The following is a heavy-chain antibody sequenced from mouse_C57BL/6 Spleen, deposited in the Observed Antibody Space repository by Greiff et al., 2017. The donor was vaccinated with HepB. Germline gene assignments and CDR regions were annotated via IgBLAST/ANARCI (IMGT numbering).Heavy chain of an antibody. D-gene: IGHD1-1*01. CDR2: ISYSGST. Sequence: EVKLMESGPGLAKPSQTLSLTCSVTGYSITSDYWNWIRKFPGNKLEYMGYISYSGSTYYNPSLKSRISITRDTSKNQYYLQLNSVTTEDTATYYCARYPYYGSSYGYFDVWGTGTTVTVSS. V-gene: IGHV3-8*01. CDR1: GYSITSDY. CDR3: ARYPYYGSSYGYFDV. J-gene: IGHJ1*03.